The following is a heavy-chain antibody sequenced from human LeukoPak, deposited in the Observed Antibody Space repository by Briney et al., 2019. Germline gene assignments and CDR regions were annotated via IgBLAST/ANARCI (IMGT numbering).Heavy chain of an antibody. Sequence: GASVKVSCKASGYTFTSYDINWVRQATGQGPEWMGCMNPNSGNTGYAQKFQGRVTITRNTSISTAYMELSSLRSEDTAVYYCARGPPADFWSGYYYFDYWGQGTLVTVSS. J-gene: IGHJ4*02. CDR2: MNPNSGNT. CDR3: ARGPPADFWSGYYYFDY. CDR1: GYTFTSYD. V-gene: IGHV1-8*03. D-gene: IGHD3-3*01.